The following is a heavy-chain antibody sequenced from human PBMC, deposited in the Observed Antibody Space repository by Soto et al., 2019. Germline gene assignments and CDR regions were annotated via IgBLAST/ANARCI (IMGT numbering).Heavy chain of an antibody. J-gene: IGHJ4*02. CDR3: TKRLNGYSHHFDY. V-gene: IGHV3-30-3*01. CDR1: GFTFSSYA. D-gene: IGHD5-18*01. CDR2: ISYDGSNK. Sequence: PGGSLRLYCATSGFTFSSYAMHWVRQAPGKGLEWVTVISYDGSNKYYADSVKGRFTVSRDNSKNTLYLQMNSLRTEDTAVYYCTKRLNGYSHHFDYWGQGT.